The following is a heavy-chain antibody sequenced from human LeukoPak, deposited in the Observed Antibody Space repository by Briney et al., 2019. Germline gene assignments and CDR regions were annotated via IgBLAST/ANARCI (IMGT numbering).Heavy chain of an antibody. CDR1: GESFSGYY. Sequence: SETLSLTCAVYGESFSGYYWSWIRQPPGKGLEWIGEINHSGSTNYNPSLKSRVTISLDTSKNQFSLKVSAVTAADTAVYYCARHESYGDYEINWFDPWGQGTLVTVSS. J-gene: IGHJ5*02. CDR3: ARHESYGDYEINWFDP. D-gene: IGHD4-17*01. V-gene: IGHV4-34*01. CDR2: INHSGST.